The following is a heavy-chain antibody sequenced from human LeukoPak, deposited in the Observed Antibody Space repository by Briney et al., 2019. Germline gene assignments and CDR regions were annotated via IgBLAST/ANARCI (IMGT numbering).Heavy chain of an antibody. CDR1: GGSISSTTYY. J-gene: IGHJ4*02. Sequence: SETLSLTCTVSGGSISSTTYYWGWIRQPPGKGLEWIGSVYYSGSTYYNPSLKSRGIISVDTSKNQFSLKLTSVTAAETAIYYCARDRGYYTFDYWGQGTLVTVSS. V-gene: IGHV4-39*02. CDR2: VYYSGST. CDR3: ARDRGYYTFDY. D-gene: IGHD3-3*01.